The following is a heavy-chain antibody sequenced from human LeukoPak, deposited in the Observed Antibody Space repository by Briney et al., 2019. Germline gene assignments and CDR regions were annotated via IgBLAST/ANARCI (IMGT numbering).Heavy chain of an antibody. V-gene: IGHV4-4*07. CDR2: IYTSGST. D-gene: IGHD3-22*01. CDR3: ARDLIGGGYYQLFDY. Sequence: PSETLSLTCTVSGGSISSYYWSWIRQPAGKGLEWIGRIYTSGSTNYNPSLKSRVTMSVDTSKNQFSLKLSSVTAADTAVYYCARDLIGGGYYQLFDYWGQGTLVTVSS. CDR1: GGSISSYY. J-gene: IGHJ4*02.